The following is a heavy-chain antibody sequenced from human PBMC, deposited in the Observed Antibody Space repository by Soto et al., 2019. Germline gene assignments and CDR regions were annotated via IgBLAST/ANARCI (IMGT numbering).Heavy chain of an antibody. CDR2: ISGSGGST. J-gene: IGHJ3*02. D-gene: IGHD3-3*01. CDR3: ATLSTIFGVVIIDAFDI. V-gene: IGHV3-23*01. CDR1: GFTFSSYA. Sequence: GGSLRLSCAASGFTFSSYAMSWVRQAPGKGLEWVSAISGSGGSTYYADSVKGRFTISRDNSKNTLYLQMNSLRAEDTAVYYCATLSTIFGVVIIDAFDIWGQGTMVTVSS.